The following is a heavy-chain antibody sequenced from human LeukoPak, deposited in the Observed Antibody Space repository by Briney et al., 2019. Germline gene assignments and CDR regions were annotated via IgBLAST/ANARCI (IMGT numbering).Heavy chain of an antibody. D-gene: IGHD6-19*01. CDR3: ARVGYSSGWYDY. CDR1: GGSISSYY. V-gene: IGHV4-59*08. J-gene: IGHJ4*02. CDR2: IYYSGST. Sequence: SETLSLTCTVSGGSISSYYWSWVRQPPGKGLEWIGYIYYSGSTNYNPSLKSRVTISVDTSKNQFSLKLSSVTAADTAVYYCARVGYSSGWYDYWGQGTLVTVSS.